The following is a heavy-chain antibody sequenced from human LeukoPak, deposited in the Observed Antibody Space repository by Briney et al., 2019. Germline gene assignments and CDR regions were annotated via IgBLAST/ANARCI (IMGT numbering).Heavy chain of an antibody. D-gene: IGHD6-19*01. V-gene: IGHV4-39*01. CDR3: ARLRGRGPYSSGYYPRIYFDY. CDR1: GGSISNSSYY. CDR2: IYYSGST. Sequence: SETLSLTCTVSGGSISNSSYYWGWIRQPPGKGLEWIGSIYYSGSTYYNPSLKSRVTISVDTSKNQFSLKLSSVTAADTAVYYCARLRGRGPYSSGYYPRIYFDYWGQGTLVTVSS. J-gene: IGHJ4*02.